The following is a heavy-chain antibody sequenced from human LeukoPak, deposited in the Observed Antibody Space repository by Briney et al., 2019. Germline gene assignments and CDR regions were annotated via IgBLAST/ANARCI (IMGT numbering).Heavy chain of an antibody. Sequence: GRSLRLSCAASGFTFSSYAMHWVRQAPAKGLEWVAVISYDGSNKYYADSVKGRFTISRDNSKNTLYLQMNSLRAEDTAVYYCASLELLGYWGQGTLVTVSS. D-gene: IGHD1-7*01. CDR2: ISYDGSNK. CDR3: ASLELLGY. CDR1: GFTFSSYA. V-gene: IGHV3-30-3*01. J-gene: IGHJ4*02.